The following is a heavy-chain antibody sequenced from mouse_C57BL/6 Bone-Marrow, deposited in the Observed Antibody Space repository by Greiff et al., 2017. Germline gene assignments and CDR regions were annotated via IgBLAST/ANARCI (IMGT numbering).Heavy chain of an antibody. V-gene: IGHV5-6*01. CDR2: ISSGGSYT. CDR3: ASGYGSSYVWFAY. J-gene: IGHJ3*01. Sequence: EVKLVESGEDLVKPGGSLKLSCAASGFTFSSYGMSWVRQTPDKRLEWVATISSGGSYTYYPDSVKGRFTISRDNAKNTLYLQMSSLKSEDTAMYYCASGYGSSYVWFAYWGQGTLVTVSA. D-gene: IGHD1-1*01. CDR1: GFTFSSYG.